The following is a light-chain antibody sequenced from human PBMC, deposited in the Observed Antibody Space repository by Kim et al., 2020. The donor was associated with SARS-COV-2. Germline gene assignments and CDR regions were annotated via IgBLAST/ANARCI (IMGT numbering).Light chain of an antibody. J-gene: IGLJ3*02. Sequence: QSALTQPRSVSGSPGQSVTISCTGTSSDVGGYNYVSWYQQHSGKAPEFMIYGVCKRPSGVPDRFSGSKSGNTASLTISGLQAEDEADYYCCTFAGNYAWVFGGGTKVTVL. CDR3: CTFAGNYAWV. CDR2: GVC. CDR1: SSDVGGYNY. V-gene: IGLV2-11*01.